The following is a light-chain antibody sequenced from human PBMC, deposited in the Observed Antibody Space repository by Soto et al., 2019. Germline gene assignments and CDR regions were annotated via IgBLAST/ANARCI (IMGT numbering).Light chain of an antibody. Sequence: QSALTQPRSVSGSSGQSVTISCTGTNSDIGNYNYVSWYQQHPGKAPKVMIYDVSKRPSGVPDRFSGSKSGNTASLTISGLQAEDEADYYCCSYPGSHTWVFGGGTKVTVL. CDR3: CSYPGSHTWV. J-gene: IGLJ3*02. CDR1: NSDIGNYNY. CDR2: DVS. V-gene: IGLV2-11*01.